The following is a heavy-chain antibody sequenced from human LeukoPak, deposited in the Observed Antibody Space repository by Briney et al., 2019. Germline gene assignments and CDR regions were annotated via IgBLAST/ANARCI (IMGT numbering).Heavy chain of an antibody. D-gene: IGHD2-15*01. Sequence: PGGSLRLSCAASGFTFNTYAMSWVRQAPGKGLEWVSGISNSASYTYYADSVRGRFTISRDNSKNTLYLQMNSLRGEDTAIYYCAKDYSGVNWGQGTLATVSS. CDR3: AKDYSGVN. CDR2: ISNSASYT. V-gene: IGHV3-23*01. CDR1: GFTFNTYA. J-gene: IGHJ4*02.